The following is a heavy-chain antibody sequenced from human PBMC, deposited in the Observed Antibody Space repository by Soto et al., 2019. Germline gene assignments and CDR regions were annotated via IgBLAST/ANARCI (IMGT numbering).Heavy chain of an antibody. Sequence: PSETLSLTCTVSGGSISSSIYYWGWIRQPPGKGLEWIGSIYYSGSTYYNPSLKSRVTISVDTSKNQFSLKLSSVTAADTAVYYCARQGYSYGYVYGMDVWGQGTTVTVSS. CDR1: GGSISSSIYY. D-gene: IGHD5-18*01. CDR2: IYYSGST. CDR3: ARQGYSYGYVYGMDV. J-gene: IGHJ6*02. V-gene: IGHV4-39*01.